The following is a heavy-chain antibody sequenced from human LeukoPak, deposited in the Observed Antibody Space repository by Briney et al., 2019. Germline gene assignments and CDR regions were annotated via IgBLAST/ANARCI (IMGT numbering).Heavy chain of an antibody. CDR2: IYPGDSDT. J-gene: IGHJ4*02. V-gene: IGHV5-51*01. Sequence: GESLKISCXGSGYSFSSYWIGWVRQMPGKGLECMGIIYPGDSDTRYSPSFQGQVTISADKSISTAYLQWSSLKASDTAMCYCGRLDYGGHSFFDYWGQGTLVTVSS. CDR1: GYSFSSYW. CDR3: GRLDYGGHSFFDY. D-gene: IGHD4-23*01.